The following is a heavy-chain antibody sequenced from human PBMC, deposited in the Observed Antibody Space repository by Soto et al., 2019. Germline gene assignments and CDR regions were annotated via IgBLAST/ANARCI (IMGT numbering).Heavy chain of an antibody. CDR2: ISGSGGST. Sequence: EVQLLESGGGLVQPGGSLRLSCAASGFTFSSYAMSWVRQAPGKGLEWVSAISGSGGSTYYADSVKGRFTISRDNSKKTLYLQMNSRRAEDTAVYYCAKDLRLGNDWLLYEDYFDYWGQGALVTVSS. D-gene: IGHD3-9*01. V-gene: IGHV3-23*01. J-gene: IGHJ4*02. CDR1: GFTFSSYA. CDR3: AKDLRLGNDWLLYEDYFDY.